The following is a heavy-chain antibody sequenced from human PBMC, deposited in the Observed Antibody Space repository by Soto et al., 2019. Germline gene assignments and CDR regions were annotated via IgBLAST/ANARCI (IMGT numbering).Heavy chain of an antibody. Sequence: QVQLVESGGGAVQPGRSLRLSCAASGFTFDSHGMHWVRQAPGKGLEWVAVISSDGINKYYADSVKGRFTISRDNFYNILYLQMSSLRAEDTAVYYCAKDLLPNTVTTCGSWGQGTLVTVSS. J-gene: IGHJ5*02. V-gene: IGHV3-30*18. CDR2: ISSDGINK. CDR1: GFTFDSHG. D-gene: IGHD4-17*01. CDR3: AKDLLPNTVTTCGS.